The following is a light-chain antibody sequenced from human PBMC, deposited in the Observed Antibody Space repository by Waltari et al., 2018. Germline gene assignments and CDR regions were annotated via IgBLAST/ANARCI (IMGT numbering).Light chain of an antibody. CDR2: WAS. CDR1: QSLLFSSNNKNH. V-gene: IGKV4-1*01. CDR3: QQYYRSPSLT. Sequence: DIVMTQSPDCLAVPLGERATINCKSNQSLLFSSNNKNHLAWYQQETGQPPKLLIYWASTRESGVPDRFSGSGSGTDFTLTITSLQTEDVAVYYCQQYYRSPSLTFGGGTKVEIK. J-gene: IGKJ4*01.